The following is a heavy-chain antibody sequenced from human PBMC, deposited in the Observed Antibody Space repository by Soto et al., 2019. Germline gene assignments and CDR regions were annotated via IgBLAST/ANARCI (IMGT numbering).Heavy chain of an antibody. CDR1: GGSISSGDYY. V-gene: IGHV4-30-4*01. Sequence: QVQLQESGPGLVKPSQTLSLTCTVSGGSISSGDYYCSWIRQPPGKGLEWIGYIYYSGSTYYNPSLTSRVTISVDTSKNQFSLKLSSVTAADTAVYYCARDYSMYYGMDVWGQGTTVTVSS. J-gene: IGHJ6*02. CDR3: ARDYSMYYGMDV. CDR2: IYYSGST. D-gene: IGHD4-4*01.